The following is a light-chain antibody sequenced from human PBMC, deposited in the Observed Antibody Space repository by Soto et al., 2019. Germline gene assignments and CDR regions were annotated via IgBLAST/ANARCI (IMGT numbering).Light chain of an antibody. J-gene: IGLJ3*02. Sequence: QSVLTQPPSVSAAPGQKVTISCSGSSSNIGNNYVSWYQQFPGTAPKLLIYENNKRPSGIPDRFSGSKSDTSATLDISGLQTGDEADYYCGTWDSSLTAGWVFGGGTKVTVL. CDR1: SSNIGNNY. V-gene: IGLV1-51*01. CDR2: ENN. CDR3: GTWDSSLTAGWV.